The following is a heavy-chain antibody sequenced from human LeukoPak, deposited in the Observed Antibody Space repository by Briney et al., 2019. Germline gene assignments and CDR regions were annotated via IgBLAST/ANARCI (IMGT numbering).Heavy chain of an antibody. CDR1: GYSFSGYW. CDR2: IYPADSHT. J-gene: IGHJ4*02. CDR3: ARQSRDGSKTRGYYFDY. D-gene: IGHD3-10*01. V-gene: IGHV5-51*01. Sequence: GESLKISCKGSGYSFSGYWIGWVRLMPGKGLESMGIIYPADSHTTYSPPFQGQVSISADKSISTVYLQWSSLKPSDTAIYYCARQSRDGSKTRGYYFDYWGQGTLVTVSS.